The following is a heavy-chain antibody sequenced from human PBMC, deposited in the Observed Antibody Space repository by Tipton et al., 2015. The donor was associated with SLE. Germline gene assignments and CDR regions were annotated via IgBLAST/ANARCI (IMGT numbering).Heavy chain of an antibody. CDR3: ARDLSGWYGLDY. CDR1: GFSFNTYG. Sequence: SGFSFNTYGMHWVRQIPGKGLEWVAVIWYDGSNKYYADSVKGRFTISRDNSKNTLYLQMNSLRAEDTAVYYCARDLSGWYGLDYWGQGTLVTVSS. V-gene: IGHV3-33*01. CDR2: IWYDGSNK. D-gene: IGHD6-19*01. J-gene: IGHJ4*02.